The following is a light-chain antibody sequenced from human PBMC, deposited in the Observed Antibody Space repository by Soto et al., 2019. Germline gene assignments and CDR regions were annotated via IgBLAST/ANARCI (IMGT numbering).Light chain of an antibody. CDR2: AAS. V-gene: IGKV3-15*01. CDR3: QQYNSWTPYT. Sequence: EIVMTQSPDTLSVSPGERATVSCRASERLSSTLACNQRMAGQAPRLLINAASTWAPVIPARFSGSGSGTEFTLTISTLQSEDVAIYFCQQYNSWTPYTFGQGTKLEI. CDR1: ERLSST. J-gene: IGKJ2*01.